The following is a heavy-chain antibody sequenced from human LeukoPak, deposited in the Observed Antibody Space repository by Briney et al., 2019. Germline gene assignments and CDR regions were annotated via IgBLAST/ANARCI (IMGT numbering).Heavy chain of an antibody. D-gene: IGHD3-10*01. V-gene: IGHV1-46*01. CDR2: INPSGGST. J-gene: IGHJ4*02. CDR3: AREVPGWFGEFDY. CDR1: GYTFTSYY. Sequence: ASVKVSCTASGYTFTSYYMHWVRRAPGQGLEWMGIINPSGGSTSYAQKFQGRVTMTRDTSTSTVYMELSSLRSEDTAVYYCAREVPGWFGEFDYWGQGTLVTVSS.